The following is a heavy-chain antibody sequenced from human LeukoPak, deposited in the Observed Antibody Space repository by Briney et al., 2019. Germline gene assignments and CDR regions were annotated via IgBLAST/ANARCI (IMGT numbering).Heavy chain of an antibody. V-gene: IGHV4-4*07. D-gene: IGHD6-13*01. CDR3: ARQIASAGTAGFDF. Sequence: SKTLSLTCTVSGGSISSYYWSWIRQPAGKGLEWIGRIYSTGSTNYNPSLKSRVTMSVDTSKNQFSLRLRSVTAADTAVYYCARQIASAGTAGFDFWGQGALVTVSS. CDR1: GGSISSYY. CDR2: IYSTGST. J-gene: IGHJ4*02.